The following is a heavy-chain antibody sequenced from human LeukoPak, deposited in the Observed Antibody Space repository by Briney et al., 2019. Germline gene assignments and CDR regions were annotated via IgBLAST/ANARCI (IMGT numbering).Heavy chain of an antibody. CDR3: AAGYCSSTSCYFDAVDI. D-gene: IGHD2-2*01. CDR1: GFTFSSYA. Sequence: GGSLRLSCAASGFTFSSYAMHWVRQAPGKGLEWVAVISYDGSNKYYADSVKGRFTISRDNSKNTLYLQMNSLRAEDTAVYYCAAGYCSSTSCYFDAVDIWGQGTMVTVSS. CDR2: ISYDGSNK. J-gene: IGHJ3*02. V-gene: IGHV3-30*04.